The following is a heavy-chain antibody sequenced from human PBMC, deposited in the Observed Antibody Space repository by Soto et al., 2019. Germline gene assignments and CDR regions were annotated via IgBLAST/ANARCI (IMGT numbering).Heavy chain of an antibody. V-gene: IGHV3-66*01. Sequence: EVQLVESGGGLVQPGGSLRLSCAASGLTVSANYMNWVRQAPGKGLEWVSLIYSGGSTYYADSVKRRVAISRDNAKNKLYLKITSLTAEDTAVYYCARVKDPLAYWGQGTLVTVSS. CDR1: GLTVSANY. J-gene: IGHJ4*02. CDR3: ARVKDPLAY. CDR2: IYSGGST. D-gene: IGHD2-15*01.